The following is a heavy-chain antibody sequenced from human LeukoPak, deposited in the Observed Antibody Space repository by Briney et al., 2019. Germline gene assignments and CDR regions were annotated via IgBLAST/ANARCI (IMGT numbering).Heavy chain of an antibody. Sequence: ASVKVSCKASGYTFTGYYMHWVRQAPGQGLEWMGWINPNSGGTNYAQKFQGRVTMTRDTSISTAYMELSRLRSDDTAVYYCARGSNSWNRVAWFDPWGQGTLVTVSS. J-gene: IGHJ5*02. CDR3: ARGSNSWNRVAWFDP. V-gene: IGHV1-2*02. D-gene: IGHD1-20*01. CDR2: INPNSGGT. CDR1: GYTFTGYY.